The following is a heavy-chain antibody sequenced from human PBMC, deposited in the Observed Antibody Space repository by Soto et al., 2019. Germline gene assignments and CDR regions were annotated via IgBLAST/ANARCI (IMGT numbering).Heavy chain of an antibody. CDR1: GGSISSYY. J-gene: IGHJ3*02. V-gene: IGHV4-59*01. Sequence: SETLSLTCTVSGGSISSYYWSWIRQPPGKGLEWIGYIYYSGSTNYNPSLKSRVTISVDTSKNQFSLKLSSVTAADTAVYYCARGSWGYDDAFDIWGQGTMVTVSS. CDR2: IYYSGST. CDR3: ARGSWGYDDAFDI. D-gene: IGHD5-12*01.